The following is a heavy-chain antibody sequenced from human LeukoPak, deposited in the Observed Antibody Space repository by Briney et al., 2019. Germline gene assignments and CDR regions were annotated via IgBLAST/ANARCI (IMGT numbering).Heavy chain of an antibody. CDR2: VSSSGSTI. CDR3: ARAPRYPNGNYYYYYMDV. CDR1: GFTFSSYE. Sequence: GGSLRLSCTASGFTFSSYEMNWVRQAPGKGLEWVSYVSSSGSTIYYADSVKGRFTISRDNAKNSLYLQMNSLRAEDTAVYYCARAPRYPNGNYYYYYMDVWGKGTTVTVSS. J-gene: IGHJ6*03. V-gene: IGHV3-48*03. D-gene: IGHD2-15*01.